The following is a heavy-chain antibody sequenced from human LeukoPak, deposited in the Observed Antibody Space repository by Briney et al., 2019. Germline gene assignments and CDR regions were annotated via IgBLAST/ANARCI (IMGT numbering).Heavy chain of an antibody. D-gene: IGHD6-13*01. Sequence: ASVKVSCKVSGYTLTELSMHWVRQAPGKGLVWMGGFDPEDGETIYAQKFQGRVTITADESTSTAYMELSSLRSEDTAVYYCARVDPQLVDSNGAFDIWGQGTMVTVSS. CDR2: FDPEDGET. CDR3: ARVDPQLVDSNGAFDI. CDR1: GYTLTELS. V-gene: IGHV1-24*01. J-gene: IGHJ3*02.